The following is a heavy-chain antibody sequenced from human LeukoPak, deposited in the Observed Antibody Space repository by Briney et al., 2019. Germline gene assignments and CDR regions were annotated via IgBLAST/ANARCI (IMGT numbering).Heavy chain of an antibody. V-gene: IGHV3-30*18. D-gene: IGHD2-15*01. J-gene: IGHJ6*04. CDR3: AKGGRGYCSGGSCYDSVSPEGLGYYYGMDV. CDR2: ISYDGSNK. Sequence: GGSLRLPCAASGFTFSSYGMHWVRQAPGKGLEWVAVISYDGSNKYYADSVKGRFTISRDNSKNTLYLQMNSLRAEDTAVYYCAKGGRGYCSGGSCYDSVSPEGLGYYYGMDVWGKGTTVTASS. CDR1: GFTFSSYG.